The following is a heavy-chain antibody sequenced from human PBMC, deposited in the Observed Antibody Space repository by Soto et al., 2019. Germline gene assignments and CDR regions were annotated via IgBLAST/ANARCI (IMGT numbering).Heavy chain of an antibody. Sequence: SVKVSCKASGGTFSSYTISWVRQAPGQGLEWMGRIIPILGIANYAQKFQGRVTITADKSTSTAYMELSSLRSEDTAVYYCARVFSDSSSFFDPWGQGTLVTVSS. V-gene: IGHV1-69*02. J-gene: IGHJ5*02. CDR3: ARVFSDSSSFFDP. CDR2: IIPILGIA. CDR1: GGTFSSYT. D-gene: IGHD6-13*01.